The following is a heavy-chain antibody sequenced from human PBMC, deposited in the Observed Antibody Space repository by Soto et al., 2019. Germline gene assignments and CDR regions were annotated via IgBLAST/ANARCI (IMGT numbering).Heavy chain of an antibody. CDR3: ARGVVSTGYFDY. V-gene: IGHV3-72*01. CDR2: SRDKVHSHTT. Sequence: ESGGGLVQPGGSLRLSCAASGFTFSDHYMDWVRQAPGKGLEWVGRSRDKVHSHTTEDAASVKGLFTITRGDSENSLYLQMNSLKTEDTAVYYCARGVVSTGYFDYWGQGTLVTVSS. CDR1: GFTFSDHY. J-gene: IGHJ4*02. D-gene: IGHD5-12*01.